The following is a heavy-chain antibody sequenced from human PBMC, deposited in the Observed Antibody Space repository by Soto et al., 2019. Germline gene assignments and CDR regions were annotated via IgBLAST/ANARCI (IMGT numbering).Heavy chain of an antibody. J-gene: IGHJ6*02. D-gene: IGHD6-13*01. CDR2: ISYDGSNK. CDR1: GFTFSSYG. V-gene: IGHV3-30*18. CDR3: EKGAAGTYGYYYYYGMDV. Sequence: QVQLVESGGGVVQPGRSLRLSCAASGFTFSSYGMHWVRQAPGKGLEWVAVISYDGSNKYYADSVKGRFTISRDNSKNTLYLQMNSLRAEDTAVYYCEKGAAGTYGYYYYYGMDVWGQGTTVTVSS.